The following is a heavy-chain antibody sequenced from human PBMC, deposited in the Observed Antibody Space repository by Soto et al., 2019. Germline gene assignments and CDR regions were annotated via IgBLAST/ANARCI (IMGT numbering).Heavy chain of an antibody. CDR1: GFSFSNYW. Sequence: GGSLRLSCAASGFSFSNYWLSWVRQAPGKGLEWVANIKPDGSDKYYVDSVMGRFTISRDNANKSLYLQMNSLRAEDTAVYYCAREDHRNTFDYWGQGTLVTVSS. CDR2: IKPDGSDK. V-gene: IGHV3-7*03. CDR3: AREDHRNTFDY. D-gene: IGHD1-1*01. J-gene: IGHJ4*02.